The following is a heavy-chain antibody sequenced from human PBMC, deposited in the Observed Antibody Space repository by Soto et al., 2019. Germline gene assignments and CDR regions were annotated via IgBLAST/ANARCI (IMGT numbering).Heavy chain of an antibody. Sequence: KGLEWVSAISGSGGSTYYADSVTGRFTISRDNSKNTLYLQMNSLRAEDTAVFFFQAEDGIRDVRSVSAFLLNRSSDL. CDR2: ISGSGGST. D-gene: IGHD3-10*02. V-gene: IGHV3-23*01. J-gene: IGHJ2*01. CDR3: QAEDGIRDVRSVSAFLLNRSSDL.